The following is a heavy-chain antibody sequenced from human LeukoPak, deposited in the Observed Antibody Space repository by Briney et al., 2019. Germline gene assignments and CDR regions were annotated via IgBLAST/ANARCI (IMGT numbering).Heavy chain of an antibody. V-gene: IGHV3-21*01. CDR1: GFTFSSYS. CDR2: ISSSSSSI. Sequence: GGSLRLSCAASGFTFSSYSMNWVRQAPGKGLEGVSSISSSSSSIYYADSVKGRFTISRDNAKNSLYLQMNILRAEDTAVYYCARGTYASSGPSFDYWGQGTLVTVSS. J-gene: IGHJ4*02. CDR3: ARGTYASSGPSFDY. D-gene: IGHD3-22*01.